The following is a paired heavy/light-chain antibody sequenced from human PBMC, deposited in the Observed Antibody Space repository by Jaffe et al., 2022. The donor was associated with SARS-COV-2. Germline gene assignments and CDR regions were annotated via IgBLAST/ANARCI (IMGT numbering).Light chain of an antibody. CDR1: QSVSSY. V-gene: IGKV3-11*01. J-gene: IGKJ4*01. Sequence: EIVLTQSPDTLSLSPGERATLSCRASQSVSSYLAWYQQKPGQAPRLLIYDASNRATGIPARFSGSGSGTDFTLTISSLEPEDFAVYYCQQHRNWPPYTFGGGTKVEIK. CDR3: QQHRNWPPYT. CDR2: DAS.
Heavy chain of an antibody. D-gene: IGHD3-22*01. CDR3: ARDGFSVGYSYYFGVDV. J-gene: IGHJ6*02. Sequence: QVQLQESGPGLVKPSQTLSLACTVSGRSISSGGYYWTWVRQHPGKGLEWIGYIYYNGSTYYNPSLKSRVTISIHTSKNQFSLRLSSVTAADTAVYYCARDGFSVGYSYYFGVDVWGQGTTVTVSS. CDR2: IYYNGST. CDR1: GRSISSGGYY. V-gene: IGHV4-31*03.